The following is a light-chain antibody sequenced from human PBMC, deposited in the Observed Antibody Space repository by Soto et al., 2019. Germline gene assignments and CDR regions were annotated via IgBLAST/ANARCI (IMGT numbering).Light chain of an antibody. Sequence: QSALTQPASVSGSPGQSITISCTGTSSDVGKYNYVSWYQQHPAKAPKLMIFEVSNRPSGVSNRFSGSKSGNTASLTISGLQSEDESEYSCCFYTCSSRNPVVFGGGSELTV. V-gene: IGLV2-14*01. CDR2: EVS. J-gene: IGLJ2*01. CDR1: SSDVGKYNY. CDR3: CFYTCSSRNPVV.